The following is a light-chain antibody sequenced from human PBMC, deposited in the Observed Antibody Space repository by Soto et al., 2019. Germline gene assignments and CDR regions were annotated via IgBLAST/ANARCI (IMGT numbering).Light chain of an antibody. CDR2: DNN. J-gene: IGLJ2*01. V-gene: IGLV1-51*01. CDR3: GTWDGSLSAEV. Sequence: QSVLTQPPSVSAAPGQKVTISCSGGSSNIGSNYVSWYQQLPGTAPKLLIYDNNKRPSGIPDRFSGSKSGTSATLGITGLQTGDEADYFCGTWDGSLSAEVXAAGTKLTVL. CDR1: SSNIGSNY.